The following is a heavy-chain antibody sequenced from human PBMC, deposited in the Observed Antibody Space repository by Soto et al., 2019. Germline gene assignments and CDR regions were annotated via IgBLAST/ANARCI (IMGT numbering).Heavy chain of an antibody. Sequence: GGSLRLSCAASGFTFSSYGMHWVRQAPGKGLEWVAVISYDGSNKYYADSVKGRFTISRDNSKNTLYLQMNSLRAEDTAVYYCAKGDRGVIFYYYGMDVWGQGTTVTVSS. CDR1: GFTFSSYG. V-gene: IGHV3-30*18. D-gene: IGHD3-10*01. J-gene: IGHJ6*02. CDR2: ISYDGSNK. CDR3: AKGDRGVIFYYYGMDV.